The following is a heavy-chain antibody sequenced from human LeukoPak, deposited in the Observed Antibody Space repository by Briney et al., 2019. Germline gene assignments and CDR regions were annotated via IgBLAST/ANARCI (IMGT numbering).Heavy chain of an antibody. CDR1: GGPISSSRYY. CDR2: IYYSGST. V-gene: IGHV4-39*01. Sequence: PSETLSLTCTVSGGPISSSRYYWGWIRQPPGKGLEWIGSIYYSGSTYYNPSLKSRVTISADTSKNQFSLKLSSVTAADTAVCYCARLSPYLGSGSSAFPDDFWGQGTLVTVSS. J-gene: IGHJ4*02. CDR3: ARLSPYLGSGSSAFPDDF. D-gene: IGHD3-10*01.